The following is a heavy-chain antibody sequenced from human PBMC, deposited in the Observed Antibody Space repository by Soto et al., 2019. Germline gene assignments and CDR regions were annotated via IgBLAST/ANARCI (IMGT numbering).Heavy chain of an antibody. J-gene: IGHJ4*02. V-gene: IGHV6-1*01. Sequence: SQTLSLSCVISGNNVPPNSAGFNWIRQSPSRGLEWLGRTYYRYKWNNDYAASVKGRINVNPDTSKNQFSLHLKSVTPEDTGVYYCARNSWNAPPAFDFWGQGIQVTVSS. CDR1: GNNVPPNSAG. CDR2: TYYRYKWNN. CDR3: ARNSWNAPPAFDF. D-gene: IGHD1-1*01.